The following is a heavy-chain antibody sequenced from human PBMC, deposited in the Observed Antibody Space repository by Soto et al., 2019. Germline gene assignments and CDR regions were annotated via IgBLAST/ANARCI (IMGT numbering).Heavy chain of an antibody. D-gene: IGHD6-19*01. CDR2: IATSGTT. CDR1: GASISRYF. J-gene: IGHJ5*02. V-gene: IGHV4-4*07. CDR3: AREAGPDRWFDP. Sequence: SETPSLTCTVSGASISRYFWTWIRQPAGKGLDWIGRIATSGTTNYKPSLKSRVTMSVDTSKNHFSLNLSSVTAADTAVYYCAREAGPDRWFDPWGQGTLVT.